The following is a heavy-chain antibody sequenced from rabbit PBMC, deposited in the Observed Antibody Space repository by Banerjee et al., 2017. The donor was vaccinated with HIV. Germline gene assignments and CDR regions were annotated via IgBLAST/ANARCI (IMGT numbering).Heavy chain of an antibody. Sequence: QEQLEESGGDLVKPGASLTLTCTASEFSFSSGYDMCWVRQAPGKGLEWIACIYTSSGNTWYASWVNGRFTISKTSSTTVTLQMTSLTAADTATYFCARFYSSSGYRYYFNLWGPGTLVTVS. V-gene: IGHV1S45*01. CDR1: EFSFSSGYD. D-gene: IGHD1-1*01. CDR2: IYTSSGNT. J-gene: IGHJ4*01. CDR3: ARFYSSSGYRYYFNL.